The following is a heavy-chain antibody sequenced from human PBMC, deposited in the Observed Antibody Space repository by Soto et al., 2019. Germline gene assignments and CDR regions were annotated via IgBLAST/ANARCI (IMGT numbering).Heavy chain of an antibody. CDR2: IWYDGSNK. Sequence: ESGGGVVQPGRSLRLSCAASGFTFSSYGMHWVRQAPGKGLEWVAVIWYDGSNKYYADSVKGRFTISRDNSKNTLYLQMNSLRAEDTAVYYCARSPKKYCSGGSCYPGPNDYWGQGTLVTVSS. J-gene: IGHJ4*02. V-gene: IGHV3-33*01. D-gene: IGHD2-15*01. CDR1: GFTFSSYG. CDR3: ARSPKKYCSGGSCYPGPNDY.